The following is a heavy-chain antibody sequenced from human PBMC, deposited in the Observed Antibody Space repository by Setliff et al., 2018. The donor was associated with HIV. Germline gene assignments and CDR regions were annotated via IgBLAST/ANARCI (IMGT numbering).Heavy chain of an antibody. V-gene: IGHV4-39*07. CDR1: GGSISSSSYY. CDR3: ARDKRASFDGLDV. CDR2: IYYTGST. J-gene: IGHJ6*02. Sequence: PSETLSLTCTVSGGSISSSSYYWGWIRQPPGKGLEWIGSIYYTGSTDYNPSLMSRVTISLDTPKNQFSLKLNSVTAADTAVYYCARDKRASFDGLDVWGQGTTVTVSS.